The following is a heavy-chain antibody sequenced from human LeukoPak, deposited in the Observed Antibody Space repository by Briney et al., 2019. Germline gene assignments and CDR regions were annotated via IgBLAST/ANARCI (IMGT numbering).Heavy chain of an antibody. CDR1: GFTFSSYW. V-gene: IGHV3-74*01. CDR2: INSDGSST. D-gene: IGHD1-14*01. J-gene: IGHJ3*02. CDR3: ARGRTTSRSDAFDI. Sequence: GGSLRLSCAASGFTFSSYWMNWVRQAPGNGLVWVSRINSDGSSTSYADSVKGRFTISRDNAKNTMYLQMNSLRAEDTAVYYCARGRTTSRSDAFDIWGQGTMVTVSS.